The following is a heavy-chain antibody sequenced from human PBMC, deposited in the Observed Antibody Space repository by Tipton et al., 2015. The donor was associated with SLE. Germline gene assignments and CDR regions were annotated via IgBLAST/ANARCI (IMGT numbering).Heavy chain of an antibody. CDR3: ARSRLRYFDWLLGMDV. J-gene: IGHJ6*02. D-gene: IGHD3-9*01. CDR1: GYTFTSYG. V-gene: IGHV1-18*01. CDR2: ISASNGNT. Sequence: QSGPEVKKPGASVKVSCKASGYTFTSYGISWVRQAPGQGLEWMGWISASNGNTNYEQKLQGRVTMTTDTSTSTAYMELRSLRSDDTAVYYRARSRLRYFDWLLGMDVCGQGTTVTVSS.